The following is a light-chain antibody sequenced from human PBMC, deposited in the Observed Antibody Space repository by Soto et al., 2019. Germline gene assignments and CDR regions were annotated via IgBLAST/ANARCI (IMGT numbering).Light chain of an antibody. CDR2: EVS. Sequence: QSALTQPASVSGSPGQSITISCTGTSSDVGGYNYVSWYQQHPGKAPKLMIYEVSNRPSGGSNRFSASKSGNTASLTISGLQAEDEADYYCSSYTSSRSHVFGTGTKVTVL. J-gene: IGLJ1*01. CDR1: SSDVGGYNY. V-gene: IGLV2-14*01. CDR3: SSYTSSRSHV.